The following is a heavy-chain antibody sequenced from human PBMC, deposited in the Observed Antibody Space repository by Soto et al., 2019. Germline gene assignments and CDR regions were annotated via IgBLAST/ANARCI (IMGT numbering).Heavy chain of an antibody. Sequence: GGSLRLSCAASGFTFDDYAMHWVRQAPGKGLEWVSGISWNSGSIGYADSVKGRFTISRDKAKNSPYLQMNSLRAEDTALYYCAKDGMGPLYYYDSQGVGYYFDYWGQGTLVTVSS. CDR2: ISWNSGSI. D-gene: IGHD3-22*01. V-gene: IGHV3-9*01. J-gene: IGHJ4*02. CDR1: GFTFDDYA. CDR3: AKDGMGPLYYYDSQGVGYYFDY.